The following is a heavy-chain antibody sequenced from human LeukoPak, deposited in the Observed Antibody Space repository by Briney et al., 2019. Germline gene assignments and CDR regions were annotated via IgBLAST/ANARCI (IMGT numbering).Heavy chain of an antibody. CDR2: IYYSGST. D-gene: IGHD1-26*01. J-gene: IGHJ5*02. CDR3: ARGGWFDP. V-gene: IGHV4-59*12. CDR1: GGSIINYY. Sequence: SETLSLTCTVSGGSIINYYWTWIRQPPGKGLEWIGYIYYSGSTNYNPSLKSRVTISVDTSKNQFSLKLSSVTAADTAVYYCARGGWFDPWGQGTLVTVSS.